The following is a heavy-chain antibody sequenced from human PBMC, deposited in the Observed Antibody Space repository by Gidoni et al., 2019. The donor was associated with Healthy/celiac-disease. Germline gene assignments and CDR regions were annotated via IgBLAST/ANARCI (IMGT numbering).Heavy chain of an antibody. CDR2: IYYSGST. D-gene: IGHD1-26*01. V-gene: IGHV4-31*02. CDR1: GSS. J-gene: IGHJ4*02. CDR3: ARVEVGASNDY. Sequence: GSSSCWIRQHPGKGLEWIGYIYYSGSTYYNPSLKSRVTISVDTSKNQFSLKLSSVTAADTAVYYCARVEVGASNDYWGQGTLVTVSS.